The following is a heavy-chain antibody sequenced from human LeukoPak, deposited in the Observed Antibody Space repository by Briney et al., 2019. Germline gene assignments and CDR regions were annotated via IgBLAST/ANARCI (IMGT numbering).Heavy chain of an antibody. J-gene: IGHJ4*02. Sequence: GASVKVSCKASGYTFTSYGISWVRQAPGQGLEWMGWISAYNGNTNYAQKLQGRVTMTTDTSTSTAYMELRSLRSDDTAVYYCARVSSGYSSGWFDYWGQGTLVTVSS. CDR2: ISAYNGNT. CDR3: ARVSSGYSSGWFDY. D-gene: IGHD6-19*01. V-gene: IGHV1-18*01. CDR1: GYTFTSYG.